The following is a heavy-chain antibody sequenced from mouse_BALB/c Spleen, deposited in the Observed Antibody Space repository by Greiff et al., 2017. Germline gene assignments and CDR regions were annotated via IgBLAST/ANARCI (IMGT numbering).Heavy chain of an antibody. V-gene: IGHV1-4*02. CDR2: INPSSGYT. CDR1: GYTFTSYT. CDR3: ARSAPLLRGDD. J-gene: IGHJ2*01. Sequence: VQLQQSAAELARPGASVKMSCKASGYTFTSYTMHWVKQRPGQGLEWIGYINPSSGYTEYNQKFKDKTTLTADKSSSTAYMQLSSLTSEDSAVYYCARSAPLLRGDDWGQGTTLTVSS. D-gene: IGHD1-2*01.